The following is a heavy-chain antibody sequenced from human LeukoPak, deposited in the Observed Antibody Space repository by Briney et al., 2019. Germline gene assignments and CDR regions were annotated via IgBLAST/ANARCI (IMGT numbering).Heavy chain of an antibody. CDR1: GGSFSGYY. CDR3: ATVRLWCGELLY. J-gene: IGHJ4*02. CDR2: INHSGST. D-gene: IGHD3-10*01. Sequence: SETLSLTCAAYGGSFSGYYWSWIRQPPGKGLEWIGEINHSGSTNYNPSLKSRVTISVDTSKNQFSLKLSSVTAAYTAVSFCATVRLWCGELLYWGQGTLVNVSS. V-gene: IGHV4-34*01.